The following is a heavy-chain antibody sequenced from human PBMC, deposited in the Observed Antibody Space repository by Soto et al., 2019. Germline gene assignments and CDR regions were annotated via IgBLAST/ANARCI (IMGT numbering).Heavy chain of an antibody. CDR3: ARDVDEGTSSYYYYMDV. D-gene: IGHD1-7*01. Sequence: QVQLVQSGAEVKKPGSSVKVSCKASGGTFSSYTISWVRQAPGQGLEWMGRIIPILGIANYAQKFQGRVTITADKSTSTADMELSSLRSEDTAVYYGARDVDEGTSSYYYYMDVWGKGTTVTVSS. CDR2: IIPILGIA. J-gene: IGHJ6*03. V-gene: IGHV1-69*08. CDR1: GGTFSSYT.